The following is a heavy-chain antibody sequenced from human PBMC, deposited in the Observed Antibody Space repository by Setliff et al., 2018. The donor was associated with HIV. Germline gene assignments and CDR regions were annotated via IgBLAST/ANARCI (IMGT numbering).Heavy chain of an antibody. Sequence: ASETLSLTCTVSGDSINKYYWSWVRQPPGKGLEWIGYIYISGSTMYNPSLKTRVTMSLDTSKNQVSLKLTSATAADTAVYYCARRSIVGSTRGYYYYALDVWGQGTTVTVSS. CDR2: IYISGST. V-gene: IGHV4-4*09. CDR1: GDSINKYY. D-gene: IGHD1-26*01. CDR3: ARRSIVGSTRGYYYYALDV. J-gene: IGHJ6*02.